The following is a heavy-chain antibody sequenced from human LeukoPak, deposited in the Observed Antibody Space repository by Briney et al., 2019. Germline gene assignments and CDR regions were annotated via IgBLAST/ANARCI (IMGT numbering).Heavy chain of an antibody. J-gene: IGHJ4*02. D-gene: IGHD7-27*01. CDR1: GFTVSSNY. CDR3: ARPNGDL. CDR2: IDSGGST. V-gene: IGHV3-66*04. Sequence: PGGSLRLFCAASGFTVSSNYMSWVRQAPGKGLEWVSVIDSGGSTYYADSVKGRFTISRDNSKNTVYLQMNSLRAEDTAMYYCARPNGDLWGQGTLVTVSS.